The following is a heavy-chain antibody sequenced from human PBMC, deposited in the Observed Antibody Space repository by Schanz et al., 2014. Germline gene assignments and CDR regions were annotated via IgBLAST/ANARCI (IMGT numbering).Heavy chain of an antibody. CDR1: GFTFSNYA. J-gene: IGHJ3*02. Sequence: QVQLVESGGGVVQPGRSLRLSCAASGFTFSNYAMHWVRQAPGKGLDWLAVISFDGRNKYHAQSVKGRFTISRDNSKNTLYLQMNSLRPEDTTVYYCARDQYYFGSRKPFDIWGQGTMITVSS. CDR3: ARDQYYFGSRKPFDI. D-gene: IGHD3-10*01. CDR2: ISFDGRNK. V-gene: IGHV3-30*03.